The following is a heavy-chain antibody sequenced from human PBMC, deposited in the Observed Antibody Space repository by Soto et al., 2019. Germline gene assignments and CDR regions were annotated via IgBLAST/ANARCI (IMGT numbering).Heavy chain of an antibody. CDR3: AKGEAVAGTEFDY. D-gene: IGHD6-13*01. CDR1: GFTFSSYA. V-gene: IGHV3-23*01. J-gene: IGHJ4*02. CDR2: ISGSGGDT. Sequence: VQLLESGGGLVQPGGSLRLSCAASGFTFSSYAMSWVRQAPGKGLEWVSTISGSGGDTYYADSVRGRFTISRDNSKNTVYLQMSNLRGEDTAVYYCAKGEAVAGTEFDYWGQGTLVTVSS.